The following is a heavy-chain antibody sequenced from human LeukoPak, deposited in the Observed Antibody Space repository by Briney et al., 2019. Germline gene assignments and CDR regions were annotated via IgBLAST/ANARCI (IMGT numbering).Heavy chain of an antibody. V-gene: IGHV3-74*01. J-gene: IGHJ5*02. Sequence: GGSLRLSCAASGFTFSSYWMHWVRQAPGKGLVWVSRINSDGGSTSYADSLKGRFTISRDNSKNTLYLQMNSLRAGDTAVYYCAKGVGGVITMAAWGQGTLVTVSS. D-gene: IGHD3-10*01. CDR1: GFTFSSYW. CDR3: AKGVGGVITMAA. CDR2: INSDGGST.